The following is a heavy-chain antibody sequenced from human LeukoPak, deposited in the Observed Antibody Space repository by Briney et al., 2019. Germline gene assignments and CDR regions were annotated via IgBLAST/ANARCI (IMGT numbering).Heavy chain of an antibody. CDR3: AREGSDFWTEGTPPL. CDR1: GYPISSGHH. CDR2: IFHNGNT. Sequence: SETLSLTCAVSGYPISSGHHWGWIRQPPGKGLEWIGHIFHNGNTYYNPSLQSRVTMSVDTSKNQFSLRMTSVTTADTAVYYCAREGSDFWTEGTPPLWGQGTLVIVS. V-gene: IGHV4-38-2*02. J-gene: IGHJ4*02. D-gene: IGHD3-3*01.